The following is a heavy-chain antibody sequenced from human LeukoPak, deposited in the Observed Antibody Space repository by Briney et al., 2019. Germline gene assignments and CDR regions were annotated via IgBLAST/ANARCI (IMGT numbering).Heavy chain of an antibody. V-gene: IGHV4-34*01. CDR3: ARDYYDSSGYSADY. Sequence: SETLSLTCAVYGGSFSGYYWSWIRQPPGKGLEWIGEINHSGSTNYNPSLKSRVTISVDTSKNQFSLKLSSVTAADTAVYYCARDYYDSSGYSADYWGQGTLVTVSS. CDR2: INHSGST. D-gene: IGHD3-22*01. CDR1: GGSFSGYY. J-gene: IGHJ4*02.